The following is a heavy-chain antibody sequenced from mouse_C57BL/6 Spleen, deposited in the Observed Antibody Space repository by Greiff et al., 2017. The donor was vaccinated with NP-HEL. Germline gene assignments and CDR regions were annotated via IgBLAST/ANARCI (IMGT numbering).Heavy chain of an antibody. D-gene: IGHD1-1*01. CDR1: GFTFSSYA. CDR2: ISDGGSYT. Sequence: EVQLVESGGGLVKPGGSLKLSCAASGFTFSSYAMSWVRQTPEKRLEWVATISDGGSYTYYPDNVKGRFTIARDNAKNNLYLQMSHLKSEDTAMYYCAREPGSSLYYAMDYWGQGTSVTVSS. CDR3: AREPGSSLYYAMDY. J-gene: IGHJ4*01. V-gene: IGHV5-4*01.